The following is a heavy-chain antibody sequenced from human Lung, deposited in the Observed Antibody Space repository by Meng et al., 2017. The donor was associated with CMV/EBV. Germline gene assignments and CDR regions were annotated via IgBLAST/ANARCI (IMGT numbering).Heavy chain of an antibody. CDR2: IPHRGSS. CDR3: LRRSGGSV. D-gene: IGHD3-10*01. J-gene: IGHJ1*01. Sequence: QVRLREAGPAMVKPSETLSLTCAVSGDSITNHNWWAWVRQPPGKGLEWIGEIPHRGSSAYNPSLKSRVSMSIDKSKNQFSLKLTSVTAADTAVYHCLRRSGGSVWGQGTLVTVSS. V-gene: IGHV4-4*02. CDR1: GDSITNHNW.